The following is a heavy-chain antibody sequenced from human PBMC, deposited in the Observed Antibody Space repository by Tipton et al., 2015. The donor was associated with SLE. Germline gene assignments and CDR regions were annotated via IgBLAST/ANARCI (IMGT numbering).Heavy chain of an antibody. CDR3: ASSSSAWPDAFNI. CDR2: IYPGDSDT. D-gene: IGHD6-19*01. V-gene: IGHV5-51*01. Sequence: QLVQSGAEVKKPGESLKISCKGSGYSFTSYWIGWVRQMPGKGLEWMGIIYPGDSDTRYGPSFQGQATISADKSISTAYLQWSSLKASDTAIYYCASSSSAWPDAFNIWGQGTMVTVSS. J-gene: IGHJ3*02. CDR1: GYSFTSYW.